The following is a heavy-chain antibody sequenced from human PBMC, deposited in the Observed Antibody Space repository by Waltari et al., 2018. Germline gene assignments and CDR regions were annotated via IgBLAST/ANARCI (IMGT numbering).Heavy chain of an antibody. V-gene: IGHV1-69*13. J-gene: IGHJ6*02. CDR3: ARGPLVEWLPPYYYGMYV. CDR1: GGTFSSYA. CDR2: IIPIFGTA. Sequence: QVQLVQSGAEVKTPGSSVKVSCMASGGTFSSYAISWVRKAPGQGLEWMGGIIPIFGTANYSQKFQGRGTITADESTSTAYMELSSLISEDTAVYYCARGPLVEWLPPYYYGMYVWGQVTTVTVSS. D-gene: IGHD3-3*01.